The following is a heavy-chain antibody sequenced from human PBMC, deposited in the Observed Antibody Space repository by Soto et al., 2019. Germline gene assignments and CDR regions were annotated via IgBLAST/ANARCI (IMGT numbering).Heavy chain of an antibody. CDR2: IIPIFGTA. CDR3: ASGSTMVRKGYYGMDV. D-gene: IGHD3-10*01. V-gene: IGHV1-69*01. J-gene: IGHJ6*02. CDR1: GGTFSSYA. Sequence: QVQLVQSGAEVKKPGSSVKVSCKASGGTFSSYAISWVRQAPGQGLEWMGGIIPIFGTANYAQKFQGRGTITADESTSTAYMELRSLRSDDTAVYYCASGSTMVRKGYYGMDVWGQGTTVTVSS.